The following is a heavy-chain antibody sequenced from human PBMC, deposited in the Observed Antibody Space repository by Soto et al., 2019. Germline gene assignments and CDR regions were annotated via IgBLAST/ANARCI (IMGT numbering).Heavy chain of an antibody. D-gene: IGHD3-3*01. CDR1: GFTFSGCA. V-gene: IGHV3-73*01. J-gene: IGHJ6*02. CDR3: TRHDSNYDFWSGSPPRYGMAV. Sequence: GGSLILSCAASGFTFSGCAMHWVRQASGKGLEWVGRIRSKANSYATAYAASVKGRFTISRDDSKNTAYLQMNSLKTEDTAVYYCTRHDSNYDFWSGSPPRYGMAVWGQGTTVTVSS. CDR2: IRSKANSYAT.